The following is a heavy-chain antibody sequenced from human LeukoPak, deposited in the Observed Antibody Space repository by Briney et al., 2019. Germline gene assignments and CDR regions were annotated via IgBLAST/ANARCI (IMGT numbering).Heavy chain of an antibody. V-gene: IGHV3-7*04. D-gene: IGHD3-10*01. CDR1: GFTFSTHW. CDR3: VRGGGNLMT. Sequence: PGGSLRLSCATSGFTFSTHWMSWVRQAPGKGPEWAANIKQDGSASSYVGSVKGRFTISRDNARNSPYLQMNSLRAEDTPVYYCVRGGGNLMTWGQGTLVTVSS. CDR2: IKQDGSAS. J-gene: IGHJ4*02.